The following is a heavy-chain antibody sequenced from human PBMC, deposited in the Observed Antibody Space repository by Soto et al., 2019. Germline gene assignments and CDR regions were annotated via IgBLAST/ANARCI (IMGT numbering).Heavy chain of an antibody. CDR3: ARMNYYDTSGYPFDY. Sequence: SETLSLTCAVSGGSISSGGYSWNWIRQPPGKGLEWIGYIYFRGTTNYNPSLKSRVTMSADTSKNQFSLKLNSVTAADTAVYYCARMNYYDTSGYPFDYWGQGMMVTVS. D-gene: IGHD3-22*01. V-gene: IGHV4-61*08. CDR2: IYFRGTT. CDR1: GGSISSGGYS. J-gene: IGHJ4*02.